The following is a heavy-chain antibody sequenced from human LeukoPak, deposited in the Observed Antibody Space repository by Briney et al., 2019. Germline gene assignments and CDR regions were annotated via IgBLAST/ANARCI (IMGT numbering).Heavy chain of an antibody. V-gene: IGHV4-34*01. D-gene: IGHD6-13*01. CDR2: INHSGST. Sequence: PSETLSLTCAVYGGSFSGYYWSWISQPPGTGLEWIGEINHSGSTNYNPSLKSRVTISVDTSKNQFSLKLSSVTAADTAVYYCARGVAAAGLPYYYYYMDVWGKGTTVTVSS. CDR3: ARGVAAAGLPYYYYYMDV. CDR1: GGSFSGYY. J-gene: IGHJ6*03.